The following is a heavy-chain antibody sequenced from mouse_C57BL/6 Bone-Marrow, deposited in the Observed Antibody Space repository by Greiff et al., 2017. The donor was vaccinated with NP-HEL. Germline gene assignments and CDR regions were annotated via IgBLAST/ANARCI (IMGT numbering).Heavy chain of an antibody. CDR2: SRNKANDYTT. J-gene: IGHJ4*01. V-gene: IGHV7-1*01. CDR1: GFTFSDFY. CDR3: ARDAWGLRSYAMDY. Sequence: EVKLVESGGGLVQSGRSLRLSCATSGFTFSDFYMEWVRQAPGKGLEWIAASRNKANDYTTEYSASVKGRFIVSRDTSQSILYLQMNALRAEDTAIYYCARDAWGLRSYAMDYWGQGTSVTVSS. D-gene: IGHD1-1*01.